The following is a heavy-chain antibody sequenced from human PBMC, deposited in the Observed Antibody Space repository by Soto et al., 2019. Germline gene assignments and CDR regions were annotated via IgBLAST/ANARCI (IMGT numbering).Heavy chain of an antibody. CDR2: INPSGGST. CDR1: GYTFTSYY. Sequence: QVQLVQSGAEVKKPGASVKVSCKASGYTFTSYYMHWVRQAPGQGLEWMGIINPSGGSTSYAQKFQGRVTMTRDTSTSTVYMELSSLRSEDTAVYYCAKRLGGNNWFDPWGQGTLVTVSS. V-gene: IGHV1-46*03. J-gene: IGHJ5*02. D-gene: IGHD3-16*01. CDR3: AKRLGGNNWFDP.